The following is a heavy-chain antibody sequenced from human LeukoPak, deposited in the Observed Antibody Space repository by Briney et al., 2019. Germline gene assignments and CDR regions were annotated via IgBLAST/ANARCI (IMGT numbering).Heavy chain of an antibody. V-gene: IGHV5-51*01. D-gene: IGHD5-18*01. CDR2: IYPGDSDT. J-gene: IGHJ4*02. CDR1: GYSFTNYW. Sequence: KIGESLKISCKGSGYSFTNYWIVWVCQMPGKGLEWMGIIYPGDSDTRYSPSFQGQVTISADKSISTAYLQWSSLKASDTAMYYCARRGYSYGFDYWGQGTLVTVSS. CDR3: ARRGYSYGFDY.